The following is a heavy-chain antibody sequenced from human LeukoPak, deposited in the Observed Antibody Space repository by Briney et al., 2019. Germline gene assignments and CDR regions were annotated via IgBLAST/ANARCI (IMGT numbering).Heavy chain of an antibody. J-gene: IGHJ5*02. V-gene: IGHV4-4*07. Sequence: SETLSLTCTVSGGSISNYYWSWIRQPAGKGLEWIGRIYASGSASYNPSLKSRVTMSADMSKNQLSLKLTSVTAADTAVYYCTKEPVPWGQGTLVIVSS. CDR2: IYASGSA. CDR3: TKEPVP. CDR1: GGSISNYY.